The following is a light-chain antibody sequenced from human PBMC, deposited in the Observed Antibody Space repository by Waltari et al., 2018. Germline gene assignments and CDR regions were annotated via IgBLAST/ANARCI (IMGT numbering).Light chain of an antibody. CDR3: SSYTTSDTLV. CDR2: GVT. J-gene: IGLJ2*01. Sequence: QSALTQPASVSGSPGQSLTLSCTGTSSAVGAYKHVSWYQQHPGRAPRLMIYGVTIRPSGVSIRFSGSKSGNTASLTISGLQPEDEAYYYCSSYTTSDTLVFAGGTKLTVL. CDR1: SSAVGAYKH. V-gene: IGLV2-14*03.